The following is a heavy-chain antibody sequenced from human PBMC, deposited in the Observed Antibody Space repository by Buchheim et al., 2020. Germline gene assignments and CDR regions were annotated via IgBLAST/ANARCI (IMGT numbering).Heavy chain of an antibody. D-gene: IGHD3-22*01. CDR1: GYTFTSYN. Sequence: QVHLVQSGAEVKKPGARVKVSCTASGYTFTSYNVHWVRQAPGQGLEWMGIINPGGDSASYAQKFQGRLPMTRDTSTSTVHMELSSLGSEGTAVYCGAIDEWRASACYSRAYYYFDFGGQGTL. CDR2: INPGGDSA. V-gene: IGHV1-46*01. J-gene: IGHJ4*02. CDR3: AIDEWRASACYSRAYYYFDF.